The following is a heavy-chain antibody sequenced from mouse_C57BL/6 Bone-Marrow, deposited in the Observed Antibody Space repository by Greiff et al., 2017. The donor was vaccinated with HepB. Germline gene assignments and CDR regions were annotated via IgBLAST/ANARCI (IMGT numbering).Heavy chain of an antibody. D-gene: IGHD2-2*01. CDR1: GFTFSDFY. Sequence: EVQGVESGGGLVQSGRSLRLSCATSGFTFSDFYMEWVRQAPGKGLEWIAASRNKANDYTTEYSASVKGRFIVSRDTSQSILYLQMNALRAEDTAIYYCARSTMVTTRAWFAYWGQGTLVTVSA. CDR2: SRNKANDYTT. J-gene: IGHJ3*01. CDR3: ARSTMVTTRAWFAY. V-gene: IGHV7-1*01.